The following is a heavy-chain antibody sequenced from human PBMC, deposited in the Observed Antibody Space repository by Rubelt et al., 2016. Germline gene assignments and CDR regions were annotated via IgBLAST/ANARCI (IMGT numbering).Heavy chain of an antibody. Sequence: QVQLQQWGAGLLKPSETLSLTCAVYGGSFSGYYWSWIRQPPGKGLEWIGEINHSGSTNYNPSLKSRVTISVDTSKNQFSLKLNSVTPEDTAVYYCARETGYSSGIDYWGQGTLVTVSS. CDR2: INHSGST. CDR3: ARETGYSSGIDY. CDR1: GGSFSGYY. V-gene: IGHV4-34*01. J-gene: IGHJ4*02. D-gene: IGHD6-19*01.